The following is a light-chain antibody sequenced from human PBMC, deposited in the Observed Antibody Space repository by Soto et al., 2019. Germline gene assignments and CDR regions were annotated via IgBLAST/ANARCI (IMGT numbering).Light chain of an antibody. CDR2: DTS. Sequence: EIVMTQSPATLSVSPGERVTLSCTATQSGSRFLAWYQQRPGQAPRPLIYDTSTRTAGVPARCSGSGSGTEFSLTIRSLQSEDFAVYYCQQYDNWLACTFGQGTKLEVK. V-gene: IGKV3-15*01. CDR1: QSGSRF. J-gene: IGKJ2*02. CDR3: QQYDNWLACT.